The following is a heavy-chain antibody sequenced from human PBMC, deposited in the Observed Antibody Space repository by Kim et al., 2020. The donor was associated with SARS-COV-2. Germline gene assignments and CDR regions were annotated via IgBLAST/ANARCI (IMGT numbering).Heavy chain of an antibody. J-gene: IGHJ3*02. CDR1: GGSISSGGYY. CDR3: ARALVVVQRAFDI. Sequence: SETLSLTCTVSGGSISSGGYYWSWIRQHPGKGLEWIGYIYYSGSTYYNPSLKSRVTISVDTSKNQFSLKLSSVTAADTAVYYCARALVVVQRAFDIWGQGTMVTVSS. D-gene: IGHD2-2*01. CDR2: IYYSGST. V-gene: IGHV4-31*03.